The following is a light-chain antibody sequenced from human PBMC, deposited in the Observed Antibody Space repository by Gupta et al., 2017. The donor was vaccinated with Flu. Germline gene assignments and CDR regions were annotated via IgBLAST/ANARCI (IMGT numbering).Light chain of an antibody. V-gene: IGLV2-8*01. CDR1: SSDVGGYNY. J-gene: IGLJ1*01. CDR2: EVN. CDR3: SSYAGSNKGV. Sequence: SVTISCTGTSSDVGGYNYVYWYHPHPAKANNLMIYEVNRSTAGVAVRFSASKSGNTASLTVSVLKAEEAADYYCSSYAGSNKGVFGTGTKVTVL.